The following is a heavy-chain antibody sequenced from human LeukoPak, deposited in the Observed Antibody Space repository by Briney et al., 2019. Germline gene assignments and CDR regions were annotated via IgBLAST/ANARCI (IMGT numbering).Heavy chain of an antibody. CDR1: GFPFSAYS. CDR2: ISSSGGIK. D-gene: IGHD1-1*01. Sequence: GGSLRLSCSASGFPFSAYSVTWVRQAPGKGLEWISFISSSGGIKHYTDSLKGRFTISRDNAKNSLYLQMNSLGAEDTAVYYCARGDTTGTNLDYWGQGTVVTVSS. CDR3: ARGDTTGTNLDY. J-gene: IGHJ4*02. V-gene: IGHV3-48*04.